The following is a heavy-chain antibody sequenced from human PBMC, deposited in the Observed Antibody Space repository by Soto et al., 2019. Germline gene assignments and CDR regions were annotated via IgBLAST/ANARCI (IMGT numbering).Heavy chain of an antibody. Sequence: QVQLQESGPGLVKPSQTLSLTCSVSGDPINSGGYFWSWIRQLPGKGLEWIGNIFYNGSTYYNPSLKSRVTLSLDTSKRQFSLNLSSVTAADTAVYFCARDRYFDLWGRGTLVTVSS. CDR1: GDPINSGGYF. J-gene: IGHJ2*01. CDR3: ARDRYFDL. CDR2: IFYNGST. V-gene: IGHV4-31*03.